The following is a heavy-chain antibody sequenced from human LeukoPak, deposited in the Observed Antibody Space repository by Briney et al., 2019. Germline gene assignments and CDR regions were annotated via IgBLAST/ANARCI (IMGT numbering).Heavy chain of an antibody. J-gene: IGHJ4*02. Sequence: PGRSLRLSCAASGFTFSSYAMSWVRQAPGKGLEWVSTFSVGGGSTYYADSVKGRFTISRDNSKNTLYLQMNSLRAEDTAVYYCAKRGYNISQLRLYYFDYWGQGTPVTVSS. CDR1: GFTFSSYA. V-gene: IGHV3-23*01. CDR3: AKRGYNISQLRLYYFDY. D-gene: IGHD3-10*01. CDR2: FSVGGGST.